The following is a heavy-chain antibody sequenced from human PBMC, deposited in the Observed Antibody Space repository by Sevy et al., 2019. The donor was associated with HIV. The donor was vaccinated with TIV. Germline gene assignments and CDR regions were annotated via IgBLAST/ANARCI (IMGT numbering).Heavy chain of an antibody. D-gene: IGHD6-13*01. CDR1: GFTFSNAW. CDR2: IKGKIYDGTI. J-gene: IGHJ4*02. Sequence: GGSLRLSCTASGFTFSNAWMSWVRQAPGKGLEWVGRIKGKIYDGTIDYAAPVKGSFSNPRDDSKNTLYLQMNSLKTEDTAVYYCTTASWSQEDYYNYWGQGTLVTVSS. CDR3: TTASWSQEDYYNY. V-gene: IGHV3-15*01.